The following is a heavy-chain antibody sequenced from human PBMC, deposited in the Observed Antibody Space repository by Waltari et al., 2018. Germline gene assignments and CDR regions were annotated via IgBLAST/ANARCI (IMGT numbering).Heavy chain of an antibody. V-gene: IGHV1-2*02. CDR3: VKYSGSYPYYFDY. CDR2: IKPNNGGT. Sequence: QVQLVQSGAEVKKPGASMKVSCKASGYTFTDYYMHWVRKAPGQGLEWMGWIKPNNGGTNYAQRFHGRVTMTRDPSISTAYMELSRLRSDDTAVYYCVKYSGSYPYYFDYWGQGTLVTVSS. D-gene: IGHD1-26*01. J-gene: IGHJ4*02. CDR1: GYTFTDYY.